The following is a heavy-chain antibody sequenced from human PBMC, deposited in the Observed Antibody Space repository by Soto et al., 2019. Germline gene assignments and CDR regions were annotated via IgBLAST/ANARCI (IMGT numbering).Heavy chain of an antibody. D-gene: IGHD4-4*01. CDR1: GGTFSSYA. J-gene: IGHJ6*02. CDR2: IIPIFGTA. Sequence: SVKVSCKASGGTFSSYAISWVRQAPGQGLEWMGGIIPIFGTANYAQKFQGRVTITADESTSTAYMELSSLRSEDTAVYYCASGRNYGGDYYYYGMDVWGQGTTVTVSS. CDR3: ASGRNYGGDYYYYGMDV. V-gene: IGHV1-69*13.